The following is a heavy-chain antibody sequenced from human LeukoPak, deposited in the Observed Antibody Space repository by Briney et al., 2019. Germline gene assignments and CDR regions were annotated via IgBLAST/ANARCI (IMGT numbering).Heavy chain of an antibody. CDR2: ISAYNGNT. D-gene: IGHD3-10*01. Sequence: ASVNVSCKASGYTFTSYGINWVRQAPGQGLEWMGWISAYNGNTNYAQSLQGRVTMTTDTSTSTVYMEMRSLTSDDTAVYYCARDLDQYNGRFGGFGHDFWGQGTLVTVSS. V-gene: IGHV1-18*01. CDR1: GYTFTSYG. CDR3: ARDLDQYNGRFGGFGHDF. J-gene: IGHJ4*02.